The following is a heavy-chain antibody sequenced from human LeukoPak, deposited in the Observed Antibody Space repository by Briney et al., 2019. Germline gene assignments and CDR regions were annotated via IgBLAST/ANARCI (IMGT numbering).Heavy chain of an antibody. D-gene: IGHD3-10*01. V-gene: IGHV4-61*01. J-gene: IGHJ4*02. CDR1: GGSVSSGSYY. CDR2: IYYSGST. Sequence: KSSETLSLTCTASGGSVSSGSYYWSWIRQPPGKGLEWIGYIYYSGSTNYNPSLKSRVTISVDTSKNQFSLKLSSVTAADTAVYYCARDPSVRGFSLWGQGTLVTVSS. CDR3: ARDPSVRGFSL.